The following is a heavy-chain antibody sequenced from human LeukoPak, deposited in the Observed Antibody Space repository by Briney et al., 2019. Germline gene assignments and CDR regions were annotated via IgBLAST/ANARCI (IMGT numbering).Heavy chain of an antibody. Sequence: ASVKVSCKASGYTFTSYGISWVRQAPGQGLEWMGWISAYNGNTNYAQKLQGRVTMTTDTSTSTAYMGLRSLRSDDTAVYYCVRYDYVWGSYRYPNDYWGQGTLVTVSS. D-gene: IGHD3-16*02. CDR2: ISAYNGNT. V-gene: IGHV1-18*01. CDR3: VRYDYVWGSYRYPNDY. J-gene: IGHJ4*02. CDR1: GYTFTSYG.